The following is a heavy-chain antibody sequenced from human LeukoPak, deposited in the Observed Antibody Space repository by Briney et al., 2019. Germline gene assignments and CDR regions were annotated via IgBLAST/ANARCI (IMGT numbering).Heavy chain of an antibody. V-gene: IGHV3-23*01. CDR2: ISNSGGTI. CDR3: AKGKGTGSYYYFDY. D-gene: IGHD1-26*01. Sequence: GGSLRLSCAASGFTFKSFAMSWVRQAPGEGLEWVSAISNSGGTIHYADSVKGRFTISRDNSKNTLYLQMNSLTAEDTAVYHCAKGKGTGSYYYFDYWGQGTLVIVSS. J-gene: IGHJ4*02. CDR1: GFTFKSFA.